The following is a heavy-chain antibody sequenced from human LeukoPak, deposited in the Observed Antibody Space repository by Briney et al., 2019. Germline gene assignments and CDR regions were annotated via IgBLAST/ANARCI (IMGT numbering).Heavy chain of an antibody. CDR2: IKEDGSEQ. V-gene: IGHV3-7*01. CDR1: GFTFSRYW. D-gene: IGHD2-15*01. CDR3: ARDPAAIDV. Sequence: GGSLRLSCAASGFTFSRYWMSWVRQAPGKGLEWVANIKEDGSEQAYVDSVKGRFTISRDNAKNSLYLQMKSLRVEDTAVYYCARDPAAIDVWGQGTLVTVSS. J-gene: IGHJ4*02.